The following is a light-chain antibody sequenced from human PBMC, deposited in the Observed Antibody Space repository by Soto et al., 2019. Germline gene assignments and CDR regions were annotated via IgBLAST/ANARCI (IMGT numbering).Light chain of an antibody. Sequence: DIHMTLSQSSLSASVGDRVTITCRESQSISSFLNWYQHKPEKAPKLLIYDASTLQGGVPSRFSGSGSGTEFTLTVTSLQPEDLATYFCQQYDKYSTFGHGTKVDIK. J-gene: IGKJ1*01. CDR3: QQYDKYST. V-gene: IGKV1-39*01. CDR2: DAS. CDR1: QSISSF.